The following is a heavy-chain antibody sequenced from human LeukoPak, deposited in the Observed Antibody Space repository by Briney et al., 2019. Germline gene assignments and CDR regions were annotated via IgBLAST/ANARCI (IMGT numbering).Heavy chain of an antibody. V-gene: IGHV4-59*12. D-gene: IGHD1-26*01. Sequence: SETLSLTCTVSGGSISSYYWSWIRQPPGKGLEWIGYMYNSGSTNYNPSLKSRVTISVDTSKNQFSLKLSSVTAADTAVYYCARRLYSGSRYFDYWGQGTLVTVSS. CDR1: GGSISSYY. CDR2: MYNSGST. CDR3: ARRLYSGSRYFDY. J-gene: IGHJ4*02.